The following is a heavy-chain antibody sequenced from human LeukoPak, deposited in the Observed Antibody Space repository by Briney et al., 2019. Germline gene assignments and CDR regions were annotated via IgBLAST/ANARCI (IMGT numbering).Heavy chain of an antibody. CDR2: INAGNGNT. J-gene: IGHJ4*02. Sequence: ASVKVSCKASGYTFTSYAMHWVRQAPGQRLEWMGWINAGNGNTKYSQKFQGRVTITRDTSASTAYMELSSLRSEDTAVYYCAKWGDYDVLTGYYVSDFWGQGTLVTVSS. D-gene: IGHD3-9*01. CDR1: GYTFTSYA. CDR3: AKWGDYDVLTGYYVSDF. V-gene: IGHV1-3*01.